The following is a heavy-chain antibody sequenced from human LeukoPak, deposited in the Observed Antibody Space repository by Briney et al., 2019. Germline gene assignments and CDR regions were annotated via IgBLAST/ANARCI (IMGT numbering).Heavy chain of an antibody. Sequence: GGSLRLSCVASGFTVSSNDVSWVRQAPGKGLEWVSVLYSGGSKYYADSVKGGFTISRDNAKNSLYLQMNSLRAEDTAVYYCARDRSGKYYYGSGSYHNAPIDYWGQGTLVTVSS. CDR1: GFTVSSND. CDR3: ARDRSGKYYYGSGSYHNAPIDY. D-gene: IGHD3-10*01. V-gene: IGHV3-53*01. CDR2: LYSGGSK. J-gene: IGHJ4*02.